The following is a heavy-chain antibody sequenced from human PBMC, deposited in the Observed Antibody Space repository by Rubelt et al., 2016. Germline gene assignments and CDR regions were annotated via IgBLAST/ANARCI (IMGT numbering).Heavy chain of an antibody. J-gene: IGHJ4*02. CDR2: VYYSGST. V-gene: IGHV4-39*01. CDR1: GGSISSSSYY. Sequence: QLQLQESGPGLVKPSETLSLTCTVSGGSISSSSYYWGCIRQPPGKGLEWIGSVYYSGSTYYKPSLKSRVTISVDTSKDPFSRKLSSVTAADTAVYYCARQWPGAEAAFDYWGQGTLVTVSS. D-gene: IGHD6-13*01. CDR3: ARQWPGAEAAFDY.